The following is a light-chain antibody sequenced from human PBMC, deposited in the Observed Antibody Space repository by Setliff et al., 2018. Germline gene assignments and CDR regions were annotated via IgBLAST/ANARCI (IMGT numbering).Light chain of an antibody. CDR2: DNN. Sequence: QSVLAQPPSVSAAPGQKVTISCSGSSSNIGSNYVSWYQQLPGTAPKLVIFDNNKRPSGIPDRFSGSKSGTSATLGITGHQTGDEADYFCGAWDSSLTMVFGGGTKVTVL. J-gene: IGLJ2*01. V-gene: IGLV1-51*01. CDR1: SSNIGSNY. CDR3: GAWDSSLTMV.